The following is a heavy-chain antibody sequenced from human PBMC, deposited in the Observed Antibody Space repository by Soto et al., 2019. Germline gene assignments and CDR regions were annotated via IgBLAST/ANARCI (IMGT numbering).Heavy chain of an antibody. CDR1: GGSMSSSNW. D-gene: IGHD4-17*01. CDR2: THPSGRT. CDR3: ARSEATVLDS. Sequence: QVQLQESGPGLVKPSGTLSLTCTVSGGSMSSSNWWNWVRQSPGKGLEWIGETHPSGRTNYSPSLKSRVSISVDKSKNQFSLQSTSVTAAYPAVYYCARSEATVLDSWGQGTLVTVSS. V-gene: IGHV4-4*02. J-gene: IGHJ4*02.